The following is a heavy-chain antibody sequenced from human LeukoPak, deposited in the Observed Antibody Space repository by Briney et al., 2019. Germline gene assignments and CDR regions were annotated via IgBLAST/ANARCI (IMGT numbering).Heavy chain of an antibody. J-gene: IGHJ4*02. Sequence: GGSLRLSCAASGFTFSSYAMSWVRQAPGKGLEWGSAISGSGGSTYYADSVKGRFTISRDNSKNTLYLQMNSLRAEDTAVYYCAKEHCSSTSCLVYYFDYWGQGTLVTVSS. CDR3: AKEHCSSTSCLVYYFDY. CDR2: ISGSGGST. D-gene: IGHD2-2*01. V-gene: IGHV3-23*01. CDR1: GFTFSSYA.